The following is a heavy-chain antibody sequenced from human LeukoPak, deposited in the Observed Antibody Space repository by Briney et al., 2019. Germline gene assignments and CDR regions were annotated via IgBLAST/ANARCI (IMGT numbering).Heavy chain of an antibody. CDR1: GYTFTDYY. Sequence: ASVKVSCKASGYTFTDYYIRWVRQAPGQGLEWMAWINPNSGGTYYAQNFHDRITLTRDTSISTAYMELSRLRSDDTAIYYSARANALYCSSTSCLFDYWGQGTLVTVSS. D-gene: IGHD2-2*01. CDR2: INPNSGGT. V-gene: IGHV1-2*02. CDR3: ARANALYCSSTSCLFDY. J-gene: IGHJ4*02.